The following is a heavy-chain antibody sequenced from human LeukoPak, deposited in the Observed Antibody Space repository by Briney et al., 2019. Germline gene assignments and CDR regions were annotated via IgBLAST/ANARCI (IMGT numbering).Heavy chain of an antibody. CDR3: ARDSYYGSGSYYRYTFDY. Sequence: PGGSLRLSCAASGFTVSSNYMSWVRQAPGKGLEWVSVIYSGGTTYYADSVKGRFTISRDNSKNTLYLHMNSLRAEDTAVYYCARDSYYGSGSYYRYTFDYWGQGTLVTVSS. CDR2: IYSGGTT. V-gene: IGHV3-53*01. CDR1: GFTVSSNY. D-gene: IGHD3-10*01. J-gene: IGHJ4*02.